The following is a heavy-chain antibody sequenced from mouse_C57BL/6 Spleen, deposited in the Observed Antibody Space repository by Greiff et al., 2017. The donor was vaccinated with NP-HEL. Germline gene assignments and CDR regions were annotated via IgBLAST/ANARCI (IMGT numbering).Heavy chain of an antibody. J-gene: IGHJ4*01. V-gene: IGHV1-4*01. CDR3: ASDGYPFYAMDY. CDR2: INPSSGYT. Sequence: QVQLQQSGAELARPGASVKMSCKASGYTFTSYTMHWVKQRPGQGLEWIGYINPSSGYTKYNQKFKDKATLTADKSSSTAYMQMSSLTSEDSAVYYCASDGYPFYAMDYWGQGTSVTVSS. CDR1: GYTFTSYT. D-gene: IGHD2-3*01.